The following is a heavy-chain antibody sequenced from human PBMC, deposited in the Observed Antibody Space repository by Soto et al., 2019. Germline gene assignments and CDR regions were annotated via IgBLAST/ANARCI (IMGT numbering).Heavy chain of an antibody. CDR2: IDDSENT. Sequence: QVQLQESGPRLVKPSQTLSLTCIVSGGSISSGGHSWSWIRQHPGKGLEWIGYIDDSENTYYNPSLKSRPRMSVNTSRSQFSLNLSSVTAADTAVYYCARLSGSYYLLPDYWGQGTLVTVSS. CDR3: ARLSGSYYLLPDY. V-gene: IGHV4-31*03. J-gene: IGHJ4*02. D-gene: IGHD1-26*01. CDR1: GGSISSGGHS.